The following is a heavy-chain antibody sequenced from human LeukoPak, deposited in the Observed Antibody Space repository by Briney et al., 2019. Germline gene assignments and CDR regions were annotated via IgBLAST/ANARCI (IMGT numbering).Heavy chain of an antibody. CDR2: VSGNGGGT. D-gene: IGHD2-15*01. CDR1: GISFSSHG. Sequence: PGTSLRLSCAASGISFSSHGMHWVRQAPGKGLEYVATVSGNGGGTHCADSVKGRFTVSRDNSKNTLYLQMSSLRVEDTAVYYCTRSVGHFDSWGQGTLVTVSS. V-gene: IGHV3-64D*06. J-gene: IGHJ4*02. CDR3: TRSVGHFDS.